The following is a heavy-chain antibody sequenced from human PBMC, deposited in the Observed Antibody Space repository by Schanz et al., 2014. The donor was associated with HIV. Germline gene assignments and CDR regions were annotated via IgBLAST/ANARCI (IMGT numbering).Heavy chain of an antibody. V-gene: IGHV3-9*01. CDR1: GFYFGGYA. CDR2: ISADGESI. CDR3: VSQGHTDEGNFEL. J-gene: IGHJ3*01. Sequence: EIHLVESGGGLVQPGRSLRLSCAASGFYFGGYAIHWVRQRPGTGLEWVSGISADGESIRYADSVDGRFTISRDNAKNSLYLQMNSLRVEDTALFYCVSQGHTDEGNFELWGQGTTVTVSS.